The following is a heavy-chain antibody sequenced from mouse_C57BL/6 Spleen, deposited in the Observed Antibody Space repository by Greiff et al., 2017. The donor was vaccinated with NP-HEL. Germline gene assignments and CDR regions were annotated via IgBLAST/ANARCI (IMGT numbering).Heavy chain of an antibody. Sequence: EVMLVESEGGLVQPGSSMKLSCTASGFTFSDYYMAWVRQVPEKGLEWVANINYDGSSTYYLDSLKSRFIISRDNAKNILYLQMSSLKSEDTATYYCARDRGANWGPLDDWGQGTTLTVSS. V-gene: IGHV5-16*01. CDR2: INYDGSST. CDR1: GFTFSDYY. CDR3: ARDRGANWGPLDD. D-gene: IGHD4-1*01. J-gene: IGHJ2*01.